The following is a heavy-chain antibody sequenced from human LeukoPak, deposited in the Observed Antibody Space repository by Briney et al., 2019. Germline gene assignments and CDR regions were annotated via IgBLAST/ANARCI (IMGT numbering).Heavy chain of an antibody. J-gene: IGHJ4*02. V-gene: IGHV4-39*01. Sequence: ASETLSLTSTVSGGSISSSSYYWGWIRQPPGKGLEWIGSIYYSGSTYYNPSLKSRVTISVDTSKNQFSLKLSSVTAADTAVYYCARLYSYGPFDYWGQGTLVTVSS. CDR2: IYYSGST. CDR3: ARLYSYGPFDY. D-gene: IGHD5-18*01. CDR1: GGSISSSSYY.